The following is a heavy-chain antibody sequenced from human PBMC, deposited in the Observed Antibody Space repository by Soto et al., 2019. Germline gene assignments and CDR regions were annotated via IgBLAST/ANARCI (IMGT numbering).Heavy chain of an antibody. J-gene: IGHJ6*02. CDR2: IKQDGSDK. V-gene: IGHV3-7*04. CDR3: VRGFYGMDV. CDR1: GFPFSTYW. Sequence: GGSLRLSCAASGFPFSTYWMNWVRQAPGKGLEWVAKIKQDGSDKDYVDSVKGRFTISRDNAKNSLYLQMNSLRAEDTALYYCVRGFYGMDVWGQGTTVTVSS.